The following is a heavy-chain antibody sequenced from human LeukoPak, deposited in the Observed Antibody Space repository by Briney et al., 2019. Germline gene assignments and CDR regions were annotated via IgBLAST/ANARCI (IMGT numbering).Heavy chain of an antibody. CDR1: GFTFSSYE. D-gene: IGHD5-18*01. V-gene: IGHV3-48*03. CDR2: ISSSGSTI. J-gene: IGHJ4*02. CDR3: ARGSTAMDY. Sequence: GGSLRLSCAASGFTFSSYEMNWVRQAPGKGLEWVSYISSSGSTIYYADSVKGRFTISRDNAKNSLYLQMNSLRAEGTAVYYCARGSTAMDYWGQGTLVTVSS.